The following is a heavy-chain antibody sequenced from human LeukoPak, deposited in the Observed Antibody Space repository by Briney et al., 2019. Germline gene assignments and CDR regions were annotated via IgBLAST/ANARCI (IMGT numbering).Heavy chain of an antibody. CDR2: INHSGST. V-gene: IGHV4-34*01. J-gene: IGHJ4*02. CDR1: GGSFSGYY. CDR3: ARGNGYYYYFDH. Sequence: SETLSLTCAVYGGSFSGYYWSWIRQPPGKGLEWIGEINHSGSTNYNPSLKSRVTVSGDTSRNQFSLTLTSVTAADTAVYFCARGNGYYYYFDHWGQGTLVTVSS. D-gene: IGHD3-3*01.